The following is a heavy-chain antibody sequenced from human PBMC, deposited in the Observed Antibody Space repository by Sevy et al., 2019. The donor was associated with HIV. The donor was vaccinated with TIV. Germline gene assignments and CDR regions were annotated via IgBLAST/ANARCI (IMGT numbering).Heavy chain of an antibody. CDR2: IWYDGTDK. J-gene: IGHJ4*02. V-gene: IGHV3-30*02. D-gene: IGHD6-13*01. Sequence: GGSLRLSCVGAGISISSHWMNWVRQSPGKGLEWVAFIWYDGTDKYYADSVEGRFTISRDNSENKLFLQMNSLRPEDTAVYYCTKNTAAAGVGGFDYWGRGTMVTVSS. CDR1: GISISSHW. CDR3: TKNTAAAGVGGFDY.